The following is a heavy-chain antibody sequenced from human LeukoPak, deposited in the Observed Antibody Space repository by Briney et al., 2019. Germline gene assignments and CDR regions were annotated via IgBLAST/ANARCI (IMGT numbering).Heavy chain of an antibody. CDR2: IIPILGIA. J-gene: IGHJ4*02. CDR3: ARAPDFYGDYWGGKNYFDY. CDR1: GGTFSSYA. Sequence: ASVKVSCKASGGTFSSYAISWVRQAPGQGLEWMGRIIPILGIANYAQKFQGRVTITADKSTSTAYMELSSLGSEDTAVYYCARAPDFYGDYWGGKNYFDYWGQGTLVTVSS. V-gene: IGHV1-69*04. D-gene: IGHD4-17*01.